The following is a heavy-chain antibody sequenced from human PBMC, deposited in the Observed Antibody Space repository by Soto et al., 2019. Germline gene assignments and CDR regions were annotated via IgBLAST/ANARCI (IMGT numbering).Heavy chain of an antibody. J-gene: IGHJ4*02. D-gene: IGHD4-17*01. CDR1: GFTFSSYS. V-gene: IGHV3-48*01. Sequence: EVQLVESGGGLVQPGGSLRLSCAASGFTFSSYSMNWVRQAPGKGLEWVSYISSSSSTIYYADSVKGRFTISRDNAKNSLYLQMHSLRAEDTAVYYCARDLNYGLCDYWGQGTLVTVSS. CDR3: ARDLNYGLCDY. CDR2: ISSSSSTI.